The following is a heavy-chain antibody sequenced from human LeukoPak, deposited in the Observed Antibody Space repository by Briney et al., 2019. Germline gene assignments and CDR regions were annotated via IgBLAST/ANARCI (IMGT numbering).Heavy chain of an antibody. Sequence: GASVKVSCKXSGYTFTGDYMHWVRQAPGQGLEWMGRINPNSGGTNYSQKFQGRVTMTRDTSISTAYMELSRLRSEDTAVYYCARVTYGDYDYWGQGTLVTVSS. J-gene: IGHJ4*02. V-gene: IGHV1-2*06. CDR1: GYTFTGDY. CDR3: ARVTYGDYDY. D-gene: IGHD4-17*01. CDR2: INPNSGGT.